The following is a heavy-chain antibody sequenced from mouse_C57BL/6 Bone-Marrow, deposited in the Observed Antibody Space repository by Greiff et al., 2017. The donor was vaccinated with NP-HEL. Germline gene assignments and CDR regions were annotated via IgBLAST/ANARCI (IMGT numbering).Heavy chain of an antibody. CDR1: GFNIKNTY. J-gene: IGHJ4*01. V-gene: IGHV14-3*01. CDR3: ALDSSGPYAMDY. Sequence: EVQLKESVAALVRPGASVKLSCTASGFNIKNTYMHWVKQRPEQGLEWLGRIDPANGNTKSAPNFTGNAPLTADTSANTAYLQLSSLTSEDTAIYYCALDSSGPYAMDYWGQGTSVTVSS. D-gene: IGHD3-2*02. CDR2: IDPANGNT.